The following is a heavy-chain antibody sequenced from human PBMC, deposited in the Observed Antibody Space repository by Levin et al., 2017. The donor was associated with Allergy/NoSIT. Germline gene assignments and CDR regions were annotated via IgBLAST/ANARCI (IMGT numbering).Heavy chain of an antibody. Sequence: SQTLSLTCAVYGGSFSGYYWSWIRQPPGKGLEWIGEINHSGSTNYNPSLKSRVTISVDTSKNQFSLKLSSVTAADTAVYYCARGGYSDGYYYWGQGTLVTVSS. CDR2: INHSGST. D-gene: IGHD5-18*01. CDR1: GGSFSGYY. CDR3: ARGGYSDGYYY. J-gene: IGHJ4*02. V-gene: IGHV4-34*01.